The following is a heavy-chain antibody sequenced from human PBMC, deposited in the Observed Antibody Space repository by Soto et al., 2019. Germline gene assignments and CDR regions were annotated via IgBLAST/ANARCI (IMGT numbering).Heavy chain of an antibody. CDR1: GFTFSNCC. J-gene: IGHJ4*02. CDR3: ARGVCRYFDQ. D-gene: IGHD2-8*01. V-gene: IGHV3-7*01. CDR2: MKHDGSEK. Sequence: EVQLVESGGGLLQPGGSLIVSCAASGFTFSNCCMSCVRQAPGKGLERVDRMKHDGSEKYYVDSVKGRFPISRDNAKNSLFLQMNSLRADDTAVYYCARGVCRYFDQWGQGSLGTV.